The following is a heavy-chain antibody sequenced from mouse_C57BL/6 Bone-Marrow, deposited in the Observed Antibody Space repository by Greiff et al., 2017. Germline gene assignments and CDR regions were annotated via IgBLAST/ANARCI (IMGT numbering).Heavy chain of an antibody. J-gene: IGHJ1*03. CDR2: ISSGSSTI. CDR1: GFTFSDYG. V-gene: IGHV5-17*01. CDR3: ARDITTVVATNWYFDV. D-gene: IGHD1-1*01. Sequence: EVQRVESGGGLVKPGGSLKLSCAASGFTFSDYGMHWVRQAPEKGLEWVAYISSGSSTIYYADTVKGRFTISRDNAKNTLFLQMTSLRSEDTAMYYCARDITTVVATNWYFDVWGTGTTVTVSS.